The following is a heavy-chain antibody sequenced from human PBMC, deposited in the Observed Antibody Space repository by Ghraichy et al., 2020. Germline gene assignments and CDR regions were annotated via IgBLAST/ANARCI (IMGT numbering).Heavy chain of an antibody. J-gene: IGHJ6*02. CDR1: GFNFNNFG. CDR3: AKDQWTTTPDNCYHYYGMDV. Sequence: GESLNISCAASGFNFNNFGMHWVRQAPGKGLEWVALISYDGSQHYYVDSVKGRFTISRDKSKNILYLQMDSLRPEDTAVYYCAKDQWTTTPDNCYHYYGMDVWGQGTTVIVS. D-gene: IGHD2-21*02. CDR2: ISYDGSQH. V-gene: IGHV3-30*18.